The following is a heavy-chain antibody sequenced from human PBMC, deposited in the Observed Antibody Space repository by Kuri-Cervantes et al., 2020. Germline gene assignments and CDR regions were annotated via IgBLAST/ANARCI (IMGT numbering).Heavy chain of an antibody. D-gene: IGHD6-13*01. J-gene: IGHJ6*02. CDR3: ATLHDAYSSSWYGYYYYGMDV. CDR1: GGSISSGDYY. CDR2: IYYSGST. V-gene: IGHV4-39*01. Sequence: SETLSLTCTVSGGSISSGDYYWSWIRQPPGKGLEWIGSIYYSGSTYYNPSLKSRVTISVDTSKNQFSLKLSSVTAADTAVYYCATLHDAYSSSWYGYYYYGMDVWGQGTTVTVSS.